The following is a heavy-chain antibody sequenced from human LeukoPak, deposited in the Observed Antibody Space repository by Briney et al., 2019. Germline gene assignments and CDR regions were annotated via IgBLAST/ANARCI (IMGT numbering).Heavy chain of an antibody. CDR3: AKVTYGSGTYGAFDY. V-gene: IGHV3-23*01. CDR2: ISGSGDNT. D-gene: IGHD3-10*01. J-gene: IGHJ4*02. CDR1: GFTFSSYA. Sequence: GGSLRLSCAASGFTFSSYAMYWVRQAPGKGLEWVSTISGSGDNTYYADSVKGRFTISRDNSKNTLYLQMNSLRAEDTAVYYCAKVTYGSGTYGAFDYWGQGTLVTVSS.